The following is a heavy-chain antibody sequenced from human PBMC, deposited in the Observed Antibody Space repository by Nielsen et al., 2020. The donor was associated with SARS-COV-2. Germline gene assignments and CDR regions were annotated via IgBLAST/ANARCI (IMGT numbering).Heavy chain of an antibody. CDR1: GYTFTGYY. V-gene: IGHV1-2*04. CDR3: ARGGTTGTTFLESMDY. D-gene: IGHD1-1*01. CDR2: INPNSGGA. Sequence: ASVKVSCKASGYTFTGYYVHWVRQAPGQGLEWMGWINPNSGGANYAQKFQGWVTMTRDTSISTAYMELSRLRSDDTAVYYCARGGTTGTTFLESMDYWGQGTLVTVSS. J-gene: IGHJ4*02.